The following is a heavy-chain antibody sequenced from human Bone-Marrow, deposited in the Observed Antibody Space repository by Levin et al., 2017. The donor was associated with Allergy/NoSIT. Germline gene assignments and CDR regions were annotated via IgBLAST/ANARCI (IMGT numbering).Heavy chain of an antibody. V-gene: IGHV4-59*01. D-gene: IGHD2/OR15-2a*01. J-gene: IGHJ4*02. CDR1: GGSISSYY. Sequence: SETLSLTCTVSGGSISSYYWSWIRQPPGKGLEWIGYIYYSGSTNYNPSLKSRVTISVDTSKNQFSLKLSSVTAADTAVYYCARLEGYFDYWGQGTLVTVSS. CDR3: ARLEGYFDY. CDR2: IYYSGST.